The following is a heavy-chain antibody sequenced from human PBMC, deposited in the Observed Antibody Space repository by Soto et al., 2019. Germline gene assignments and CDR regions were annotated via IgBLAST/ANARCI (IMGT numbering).Heavy chain of an antibody. J-gene: IGHJ4*02. V-gene: IGHV4-34*01. D-gene: IGHD6-19*01. CDR2: INHSGST. Sequence: PPGKGLEWIGEINHSGSTNYNPSLKSRVTISVDTSKNQFSLKLSSVTAADTAVYYCARGRKYSSGWYVVWGQGTLVTVSS. CDR3: ARGRKYSSGWYVV.